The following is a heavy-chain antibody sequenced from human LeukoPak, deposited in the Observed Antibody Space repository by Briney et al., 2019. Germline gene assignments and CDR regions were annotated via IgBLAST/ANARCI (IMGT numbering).Heavy chain of an antibody. Sequence: GGSLRLSCLTSGFTLSTNAMSWVRQAPGKGLEWVSAISGSGGSTYYADSVKGRFTISRDNSKNTLYLQMISLRAEDTAVYYCASVPYGGWGQGTLVTVSS. CDR2: ISGSGGST. D-gene: IGHD3-16*01. CDR1: GFTLSTNA. V-gene: IGHV3-23*01. J-gene: IGHJ4*02. CDR3: ASVPYGG.